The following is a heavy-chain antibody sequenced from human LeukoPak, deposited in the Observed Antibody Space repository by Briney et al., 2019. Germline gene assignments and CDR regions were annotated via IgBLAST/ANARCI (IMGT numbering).Heavy chain of an antibody. CDR3: ARGRGDISARPFFDCR. Sequence: GGSLRLSCAASGFTFTTFSMHRVRQAPGKGLEYVTGISRNGETTYYGESVKGRFTISRDNSKDTVYLQMGSLRSEDSGVYYCARGRGDISARPFFDCRGGQGSLVTVSS. CDR2: ISRNGETT. CDR1: GFTFTTFS. J-gene: IGHJ4*02. D-gene: IGHD3/OR15-3a*01. V-gene: IGHV3-64*02.